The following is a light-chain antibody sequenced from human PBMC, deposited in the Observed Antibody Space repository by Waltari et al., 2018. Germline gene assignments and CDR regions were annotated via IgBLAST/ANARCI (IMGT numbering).Light chain of an antibody. Sequence: SYELTQPPSVSVSPGQMARITCSGSALPRKYAFWYQQKSGQAPVLVIYEDTKRASGIAGRCSGSTSGTTNTLTIIGAQVEDDADYYCYSTDGGGTHNGVFGGGTKLTVL. CDR3: YSTDGGGTHNGV. V-gene: IGLV3-10*01. CDR1: ALPRKY. J-gene: IGLJ3*02. CDR2: EDT.